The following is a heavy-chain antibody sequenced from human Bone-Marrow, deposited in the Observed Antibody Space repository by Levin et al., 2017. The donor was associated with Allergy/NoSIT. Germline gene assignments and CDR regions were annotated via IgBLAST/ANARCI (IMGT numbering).Heavy chain of an antibody. D-gene: IGHD2-15*01. CDR1: GASISDSY. CDR2: IYYSGST. CDR3: ARVSSRWYNWFDR. V-gene: IGHV4-59*01. J-gene: IGHJ5*02. Sequence: SETLSLTCTVSGASISDSYWSWIRQSPGKGLEWIGYIYYSGSTDLNPSLKSRVTISIDTPKNQFSLKLASVTPADTAVYFCARVSSRWYNWFDRWGQGTLVTVSS.